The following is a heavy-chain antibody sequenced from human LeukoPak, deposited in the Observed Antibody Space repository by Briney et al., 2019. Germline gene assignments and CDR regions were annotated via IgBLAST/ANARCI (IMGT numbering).Heavy chain of an antibody. CDR2: VFSSGDT. Sequence: ASETLSLTCTVSGGSIFRYHWSWIRQPPGRGLEWIGYVFSSGDTKYNPSPESRVALSVDASKNQFSLRLSSVTATDTAVYYCARGYSGYGIHFDYWGQGTLVAVSS. J-gene: IGHJ4*02. CDR1: GGSIFRYH. D-gene: IGHD5-12*01. CDR3: ARGYSGYGIHFDY. V-gene: IGHV4-59*08.